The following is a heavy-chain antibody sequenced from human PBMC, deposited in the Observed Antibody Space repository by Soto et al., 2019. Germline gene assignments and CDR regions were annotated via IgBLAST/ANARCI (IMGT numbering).Heavy chain of an antibody. CDR3: AKHWEFGGVIVYDAFDI. Sequence: GGSLRLSCAASGFTFSSYAMSWVRQAPGKGLEWVSAISGSGGSTYYADSVKGRFTISRDNSKNTLYLQMNSLRAEDTAVYYCAKHWEFGGVIVYDAFDIWGQGTMVTVSS. J-gene: IGHJ3*02. D-gene: IGHD3-16*02. V-gene: IGHV3-23*01. CDR1: GFTFSSYA. CDR2: ISGSGGST.